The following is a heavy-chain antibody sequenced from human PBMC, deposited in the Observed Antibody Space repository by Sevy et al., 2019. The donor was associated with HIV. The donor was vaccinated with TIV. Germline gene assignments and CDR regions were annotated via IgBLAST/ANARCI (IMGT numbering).Heavy chain of an antibody. CDR2: ISYDGSNK. J-gene: IGHJ4*02. Sequence: GGSLRLSCAASGFTFSSYGMHWVRQAPGKGLEWVAVISYDGSNKYYADSVKGRFTISRDNSKNTLYLQMNSLRAEDTEVYYCPTESDADYGDYLDYWGQGTLVTVSS. D-gene: IGHD4-17*01. CDR3: PTESDADYGDYLDY. V-gene: IGHV3-30*03. CDR1: GFTFSSYG.